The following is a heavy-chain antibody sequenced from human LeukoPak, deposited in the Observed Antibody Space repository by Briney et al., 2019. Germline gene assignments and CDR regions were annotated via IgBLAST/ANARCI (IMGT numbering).Heavy chain of an antibody. D-gene: IGHD3-3*01. V-gene: IGHV3-7*01. CDR1: GFTFSSYW. J-gene: IGHJ4*02. CDR3: ARDYDFWSGYYPFDY. CDR2: IKQDGSEK. Sequence: GGSLRLSCAASGFTFSSYWMSWVRQAPGKGLEWVANIKQDGSEKYYVDSVKGRFTISRDNAKNSLYLQMNSLRAEDTAVYYCARDYDFWSGYYPFDYWGQGTLVTVSS.